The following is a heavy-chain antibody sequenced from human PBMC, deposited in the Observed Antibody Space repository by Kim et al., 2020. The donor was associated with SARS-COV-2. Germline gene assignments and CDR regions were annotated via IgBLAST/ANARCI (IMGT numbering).Heavy chain of an antibody. Sequence: GGSLRLSCVASGFSFTTNWMSWVRQAPGKGLEWVAKIKEDGTEKYYAESVEGRFTISRDNAKNSLFLQMSSLSADDTAVYYCVRDRKYCLDYLGPGTLVTVSS. CDR1: GFSFTTNW. V-gene: IGHV3-7*01. CDR2: IKEDGTEK. D-gene: IGHD2-8*02. J-gene: IGHJ4*02. CDR3: VRDRKYCLDY.